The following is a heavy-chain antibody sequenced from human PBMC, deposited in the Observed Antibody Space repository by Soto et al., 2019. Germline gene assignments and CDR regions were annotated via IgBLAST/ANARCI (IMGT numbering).Heavy chain of an antibody. CDR3: AREDYDSSNNWFDP. V-gene: IGHV4-30-2*01. CDR1: GGSISSGGYS. Sequence: QLQLQESGSGLVKPSQTLSLTCAVSGGSISSGGYSWSWIRQPPGKGLEWIGYIYHSGSTYYNPSHKSRVTISVDRSKNQFSLKLSSVTAADTAVYYCAREDYDSSNNWFDPWGQGTLVTVSS. J-gene: IGHJ5*02. CDR2: IYHSGST. D-gene: IGHD3-22*01.